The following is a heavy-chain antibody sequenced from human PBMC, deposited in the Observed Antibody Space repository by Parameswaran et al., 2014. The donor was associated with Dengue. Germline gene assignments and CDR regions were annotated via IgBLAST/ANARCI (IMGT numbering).Heavy chain of an antibody. V-gene: IGHV1-46*01. J-gene: IGHJ4*02. D-gene: IGHD2-21*01. Sequence: VRQAPGQGLEWMGIMNPIGGSSTYAQKFQGRVTITRDTSTSTVYMDLSSLTSDDTAVYYCARVGANMVIPYFDYWGQGTLVTVSS. CDR3: ARVGANMVIPYFDY. CDR2: MNPIGGSS.